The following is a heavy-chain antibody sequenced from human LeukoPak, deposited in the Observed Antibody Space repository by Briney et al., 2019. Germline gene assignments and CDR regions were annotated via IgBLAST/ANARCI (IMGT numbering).Heavy chain of an antibody. Sequence: PGGSLRLSCAGSGFTFSSYPMTWVRQAPGKGLDWVSTIDTSGGTDYADSVKGRFTISRDNSKNTLYLQMNSLRAEDTAVYFCAKYSRPSSRVFDYWGQGTLATVSP. CDR1: GFTFSSYP. V-gene: IGHV3-23*01. J-gene: IGHJ4*02. CDR2: IDTSGGT. CDR3: AKYSRPSSRVFDY. D-gene: IGHD6-13*01.